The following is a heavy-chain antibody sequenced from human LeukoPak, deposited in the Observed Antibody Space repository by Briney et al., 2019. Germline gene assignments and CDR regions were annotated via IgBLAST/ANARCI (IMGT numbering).Heavy chain of an antibody. D-gene: IGHD1-26*01. Sequence: ASVTVSCKASGYTFTSYYIHWVRQAPGQGLEWMGIINPSGGSTSYAQKFQGRVTMTRDMSTSTVYMELSSLRSEDTAVYYCARVESWEHSGSSQDAFDIWGQGTMVTVSS. CDR1: GYTFTSYY. V-gene: IGHV1-46*01. J-gene: IGHJ3*02. CDR2: INPSGGST. CDR3: ARVESWEHSGSSQDAFDI.